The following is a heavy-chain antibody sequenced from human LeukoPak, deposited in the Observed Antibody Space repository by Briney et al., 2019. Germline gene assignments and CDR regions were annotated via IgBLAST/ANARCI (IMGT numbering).Heavy chain of an antibody. J-gene: IGHJ4*02. CDR1: GFTFSSYA. CDR2: ISSNGGST. V-gene: IGHV3-64D*06. Sequence: PGGSLRLSCSASGFTFSSYAMHWVRQAPGKGLEYVSAISSNGGSTYYADSVKGRFTISRDNSKNTLYLQMSSLRAEDTAVYYCVKGDIAAAGTPGFDYWGQGTLVTVSS. D-gene: IGHD6-13*01. CDR3: VKGDIAAAGTPGFDY.